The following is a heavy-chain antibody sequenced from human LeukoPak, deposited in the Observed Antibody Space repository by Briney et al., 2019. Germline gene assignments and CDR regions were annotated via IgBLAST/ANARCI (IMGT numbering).Heavy chain of an antibody. CDR1: GFTFGDYA. D-gene: IGHD3-10*01. CDR3: TRVRGSRGMDV. J-gene: IGHJ6*02. CDR2: IRSKAYGGTT. V-gene: IGHV3-49*04. Sequence: GGSLRPSCTASGFTFGDYAMSWVRQAPGKGLEWVGFIRSKAYGGTTEYAASVKGRFTISRDDSKSIAYLQMNSLKTEDTAVYYCTRVRGSRGMDVWGQGTTVTVSS.